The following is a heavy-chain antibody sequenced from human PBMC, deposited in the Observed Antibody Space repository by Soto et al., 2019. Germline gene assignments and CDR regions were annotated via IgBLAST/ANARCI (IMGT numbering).Heavy chain of an antibody. D-gene: IGHD3-22*01. J-gene: IGHJ4*02. CDR2: IKQDGSEK. V-gene: IGHV3-7*05. CDR1: GFTFSSYW. Sequence: PGGSLRLSCAASGFTFSSYWMSWVRQAPGKGMEWVANIKQDGSEKYYVDSVKGRFTISRDNAKNSLYLQMNSLRAEDTAVYYCARSGYYYDSSGYLGDFDYWGQGTLGTVSS. CDR3: ARSGYYYDSSGYLGDFDY.